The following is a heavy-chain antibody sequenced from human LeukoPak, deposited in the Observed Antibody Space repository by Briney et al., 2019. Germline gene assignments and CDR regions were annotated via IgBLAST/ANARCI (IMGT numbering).Heavy chain of an antibody. J-gene: IGHJ6*02. Sequence: GGSLRLSCAASGFTFSSYGMHWVRQAPGKGLEWVAVISYDGSNKYYADSVKGRFTISRDNSKNTLYLQMNSLRAEDTAVYYCAKDSGLSSGYGMDVWGQGTTVTVSS. CDR1: GFTFSSYG. CDR3: AKDSGLSSGYGMDV. D-gene: IGHD3-22*01. V-gene: IGHV3-30*18. CDR2: ISYDGSNK.